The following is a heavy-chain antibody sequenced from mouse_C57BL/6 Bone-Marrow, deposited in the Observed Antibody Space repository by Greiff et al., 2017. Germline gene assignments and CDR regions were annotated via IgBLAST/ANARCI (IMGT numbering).Heavy chain of an antibody. J-gene: IGHJ3*01. CDR1: GFTFSDYG. CDR3: ARGDGSSHAY. V-gene: IGHV5-17*01. Sequence: EVKLQESGGGLVKPGGSLKLSCAASGFTFSDYGMHWVRQAPEKGLEWVAYISSGSSTIYYADTVKGRFTISRDNAKNTLFLQMTSLRSEDTAMYYCARGDGSSHAYWGQGTLVTVSA. CDR2: ISSGSSTI. D-gene: IGHD1-1*01.